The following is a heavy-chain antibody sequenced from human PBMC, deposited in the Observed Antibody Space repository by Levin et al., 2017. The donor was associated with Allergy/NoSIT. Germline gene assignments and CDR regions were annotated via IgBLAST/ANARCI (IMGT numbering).Heavy chain of an antibody. CDR2: INSDGSST. CDR3: ARAFFGTGYYIPPWEFDP. Sequence: LSLTCAASGFTFSSYWMHWVRQAPGKGLVWVSRINSDGSSTSYADSVKGRFTISRDNAKNTLYLQMNSLRAEDTAVYYCARAFFGTGYYIPPWEFDPWGQGTLVTVSS. V-gene: IGHV3-74*01. CDR1: GFTFSSYW. D-gene: IGHD3/OR15-3a*01. J-gene: IGHJ5*02.